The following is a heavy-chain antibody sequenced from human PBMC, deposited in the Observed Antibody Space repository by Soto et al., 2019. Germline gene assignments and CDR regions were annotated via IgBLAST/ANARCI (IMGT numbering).Heavy chain of an antibody. CDR3: AKDQRMYYYGSGSDS. J-gene: IGHJ4*02. Sequence: ASVKVSCKASGDTFSTYTITWMRQAPGQGLEWMGWIIPNSAKTNYAQKFQGRVTLTTDTSTSTAYMDLRSLRPEDTAIYYCAKDQRMYYYGSGSDSWGQGTLVTVSS. CDR1: GDTFSTYT. V-gene: IGHV1-18*01. D-gene: IGHD3-10*01. CDR2: IIPNSAKT.